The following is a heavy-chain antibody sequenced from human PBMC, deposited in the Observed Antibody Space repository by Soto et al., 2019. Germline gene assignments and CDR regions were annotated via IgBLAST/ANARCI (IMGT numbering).Heavy chain of an antibody. CDR1: GFTFSAYW. D-gene: IGHD3-10*01. Sequence: GGSLRLSCAVSGFTFSAYWMHWVRQVPGKGLTWVSRISDDGSTATYADSVKGRFIISRDNAKNTLYLEMNTLRADDSGLYYCARGPRVSSSGTGAHWGRGTLVTVSS. J-gene: IGHJ4*02. V-gene: IGHV3-74*01. CDR2: ISDDGSTA. CDR3: ARGPRVSSSGTGAH.